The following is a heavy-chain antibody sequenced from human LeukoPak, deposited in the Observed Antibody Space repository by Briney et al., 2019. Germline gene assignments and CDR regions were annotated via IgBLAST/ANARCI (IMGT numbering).Heavy chain of an antibody. J-gene: IGHJ4*02. V-gene: IGHV3-11*05. Sequence: AGSLRLSCAASGFSFSNYYTSWIRQDPGKGLEWVSYISSSSSYTNYADSVKGRFTISRDNAKNSLYLQMNSLRAEDTAVYYCARDISGGYWGQGTLVTVSS. D-gene: IGHD4-23*01. CDR2: ISSSSSYT. CDR3: ARDISGGY. CDR1: GFSFSNYY.